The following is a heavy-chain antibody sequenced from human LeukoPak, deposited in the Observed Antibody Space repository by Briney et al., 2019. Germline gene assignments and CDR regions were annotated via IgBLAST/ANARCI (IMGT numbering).Heavy chain of an antibody. J-gene: IGHJ4*02. CDR3: ARGFGSPDY. D-gene: IGHD3-16*01. CDR2: IYYSGST. V-gene: IGHV4-59*01. CDR1: GVSISSYY. Sequence: SETLSLTCTVSGVSISSYYWSWLRQPPGKGLEWIGYIYYSGSTTYNPALKSRVTISVDTSKNQFSLNLSSVTAADTAVYYCARGFGSPDYWGQGTLVTVSS.